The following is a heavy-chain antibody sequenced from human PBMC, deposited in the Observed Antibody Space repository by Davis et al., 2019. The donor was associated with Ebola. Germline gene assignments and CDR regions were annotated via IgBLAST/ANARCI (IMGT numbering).Heavy chain of an antibody. CDR3: ARHLVYYYGMDV. CDR2: INHSGST. CDR1: GGSFSGYY. V-gene: IGHV4-34*01. J-gene: IGHJ6*02. Sequence: PSETLSLTCAVYGGSFSGYYWSWIRQPPGKGLEWIGEINHSGSTNYNPSLKSRVTISVDTSKNQFSLKLSSVTAADTAVYYCARHLVYYYGMDVWGQGTTVTVSS.